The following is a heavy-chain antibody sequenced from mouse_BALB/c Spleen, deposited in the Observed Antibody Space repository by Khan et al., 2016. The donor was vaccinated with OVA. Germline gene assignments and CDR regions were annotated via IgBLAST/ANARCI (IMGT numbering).Heavy chain of an antibody. J-gene: IGHJ4*01. V-gene: IGHV1S41*01. CDR3: ATATYYGSRLYAMDY. CDR1: GFTFTSYW. CDR2: TAPGCGST. D-gene: IGHD1-1*01. Sequence: DLVKPGASVNLSCKASGFTFTSYWINWTKQRPGQGLAWRGRTAPGCGSTSFGKMFKATTILTVETSSGTVYLQLISLSSEDSAVSFAATATYYGSRLYAMDYWGQGTSVTVSS.